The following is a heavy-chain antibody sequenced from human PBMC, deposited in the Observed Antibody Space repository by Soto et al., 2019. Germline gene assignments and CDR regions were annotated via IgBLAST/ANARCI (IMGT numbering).Heavy chain of an antibody. Sequence: GGSLRLSCAASGFTFSSYGMHWVRQAPGKGLEWVAVISYDGSNKYYADSVKGRFTISRDNSKNTLYLQMNSLRAEDTAVYYCAKDLQMTWIFGVVGVWGQGTTVTVSS. V-gene: IGHV3-30*18. CDR2: ISYDGSNK. CDR1: GFTFSSYG. J-gene: IGHJ6*02. CDR3: AKDLQMTWIFGVVGV. D-gene: IGHD3-3*01.